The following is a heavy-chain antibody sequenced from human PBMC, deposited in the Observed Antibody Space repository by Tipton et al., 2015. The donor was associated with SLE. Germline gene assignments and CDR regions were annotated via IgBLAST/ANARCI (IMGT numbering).Heavy chain of an antibody. J-gene: IGHJ6*03. CDR1: GGSISSSDYY. D-gene: IGHD3-16*02. CDR2: IYYSGNT. CDR3: ARGGSFFDFMDV. Sequence: TLSLTCTVSGGSISSSDYYWTWIRQHPGKGLEWIGYIYYSGNTYYNPSLKSRITISVDTTTNQFSLKLNSVTAADTAVYYCARGGSFFDFMDVWGKGATVTVSS. V-gene: IGHV4-31*03.